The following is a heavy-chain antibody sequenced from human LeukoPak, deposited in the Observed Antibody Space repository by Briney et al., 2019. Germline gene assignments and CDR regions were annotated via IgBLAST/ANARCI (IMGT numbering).Heavy chain of an antibody. CDR2: IFSSGNN. Sequence: SETLSLTCTVSGGSMSSGTYYWSWIRQPAGKGLEYIGRIFSSGNNNYNPSLKSRITMSTDTSKNQFSLNLSSVTAADSAVYYCASFCASTTCYNDGTSFAFWGQGTLVTVSS. CDR3: ASFCASTTCYNDGTSFAF. J-gene: IGHJ4*02. V-gene: IGHV4-61*02. D-gene: IGHD2-2*01. CDR1: GGSMSSGTYY.